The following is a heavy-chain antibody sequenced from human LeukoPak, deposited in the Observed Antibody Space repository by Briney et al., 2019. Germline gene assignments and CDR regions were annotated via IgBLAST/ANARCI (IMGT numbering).Heavy chain of an antibody. J-gene: IGHJ4*02. CDR2: IYTSGST. Sequence: SETLSLTCTVSGGSISSSSYYWGWIRQPPGKGLEWIGRIYTSGSTNYNPSLKSRVAISVDTSKNQFSLKLSSVTAADTAVYYCARMGTLGYCSSTSCYAIDYWGQGTLVTVSS. CDR3: ARMGTLGYCSSTSCYAIDY. V-gene: IGHV4-39*07. CDR1: GGSISSSSYY. D-gene: IGHD2-2*01.